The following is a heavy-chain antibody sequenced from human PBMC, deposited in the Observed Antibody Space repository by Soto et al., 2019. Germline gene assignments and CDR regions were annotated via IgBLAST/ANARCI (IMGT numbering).Heavy chain of an antibody. CDR1: GGSISSGGYY. J-gene: IGHJ5*02. CDR2: IYYSGST. Sequence: LSLTCTVSGGSISSGGYYWSWIRQHPGKGLEWIGYIYYSGSTYYNPSLKSRVTISVDTSKNQFSLKLSSVTAADTAVYYCARTPSITMIPPPWFDPWGQGTLVTVSS. D-gene: IGHD3-22*01. V-gene: IGHV4-31*03. CDR3: ARTPSITMIPPPWFDP.